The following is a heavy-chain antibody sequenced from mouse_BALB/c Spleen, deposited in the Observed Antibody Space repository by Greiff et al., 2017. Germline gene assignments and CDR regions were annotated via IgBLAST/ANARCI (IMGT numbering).Heavy chain of an antibody. Sequence: EVMLVESGGGLVKPGGSLKLSCAASGFTFSDYYMYWVRQTPEKRLEWVATISDGGSYTYYPDSVKGRFTISRDNAKNNLYLQMSSLKSEDTAMYYCARAGDYDWFAYWGQGTLVTVSA. CDR3: ARAGDYDWFAY. CDR1: GFTFSDYY. D-gene: IGHD2-4*01. CDR2: ISDGGSYT. J-gene: IGHJ3*01. V-gene: IGHV5-4*02.